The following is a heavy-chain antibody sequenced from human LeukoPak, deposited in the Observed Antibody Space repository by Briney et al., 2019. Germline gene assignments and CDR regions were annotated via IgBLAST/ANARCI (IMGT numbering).Heavy chain of an antibody. Sequence: XGSLRLSCAASGFTFSSYAMSWVRQAPGKGLEWVSAISGSGGSTYYADSVKGRFTISRDNSKNTLYLQMNSLRAEDTAVYYCAKGSSGWSPHYYYYYYGMDVWGQGTTVTVSS. CDR2: ISGSGGST. D-gene: IGHD6-19*01. CDR3: AKGSSGWSPHYYYYYYGMDV. CDR1: GFTFSSYA. V-gene: IGHV3-23*01. J-gene: IGHJ6*02.